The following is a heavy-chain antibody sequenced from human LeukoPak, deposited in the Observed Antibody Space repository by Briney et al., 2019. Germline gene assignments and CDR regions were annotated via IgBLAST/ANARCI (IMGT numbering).Heavy chain of an antibody. CDR1: GGTLNSHI. J-gene: IGHJ5*02. Sequence: SVKVSCKTSGGTLNSHIFSWVRQAPGQGLEWMGKITPIIDTAKYPQKFQGRVTITADKSTTTVYMELSSLKSGDTAVYYCTRVNLRGSQYNWFDPWGQGTLVTVSS. CDR3: TRVNLRGSQYNWFDP. CDR2: ITPIIDTA. V-gene: IGHV1-69*08. D-gene: IGHD1-26*01.